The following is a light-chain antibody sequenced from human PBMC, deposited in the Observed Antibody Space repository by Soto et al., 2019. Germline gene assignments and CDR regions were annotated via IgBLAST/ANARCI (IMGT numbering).Light chain of an antibody. J-gene: IGKJ3*01. Sequence: EIVLTQSPGTLSLSPGERATLSCRASQGLSTNSLAWYQQKPGQTPRLLIYAASTRDTDIPDRFNGSGSGTDFALTISRLEPEDFALYYCQQYDASPLTFGPGTKVDIK. CDR3: QQYDASPLT. CDR1: QGLSTNS. V-gene: IGKV3-20*01. CDR2: AAS.